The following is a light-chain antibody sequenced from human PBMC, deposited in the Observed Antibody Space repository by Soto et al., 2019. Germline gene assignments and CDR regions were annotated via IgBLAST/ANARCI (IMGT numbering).Light chain of an antibody. V-gene: IGKV3-15*01. Sequence: EIVMTQSPATLSVSPGEGATLSCKASQSVYNNLAWCQQRPGQPPRLLIYDASTRATGISARFSGSGYGTEFTLTISSLQSEDFAVYFCQQCRNWPLTFGGGNKV. CDR3: QQCRNWPLT. J-gene: IGKJ4*01. CDR2: DAS. CDR1: QSVYNN.